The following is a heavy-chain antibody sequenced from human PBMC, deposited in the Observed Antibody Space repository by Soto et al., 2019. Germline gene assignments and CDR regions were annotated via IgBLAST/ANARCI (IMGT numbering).Heavy chain of an antibody. D-gene: IGHD3-16*02. CDR1: GFTFISYG. CDR2: ISSSSSYI. J-gene: IGHJ3*02. Sequence: GSLRLSCAASGFTFISYGMNWVRQAPGKGLEWVSSISSSSSYIYYADSVKGRFTISRDNSKNTLYLQMNSLRAEDTAVYYCAKRRSYDYIWGNYRSHDAFDIWGQGTMVTVSS. CDR3: AKRRSYDYIWGNYRSHDAFDI. V-gene: IGHV3-21*04.